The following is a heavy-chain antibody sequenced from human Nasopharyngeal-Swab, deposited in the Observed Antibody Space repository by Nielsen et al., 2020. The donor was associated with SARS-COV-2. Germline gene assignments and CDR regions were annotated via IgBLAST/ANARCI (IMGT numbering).Heavy chain of an antibody. J-gene: IGHJ6*02. CDR2: IYYSGST. V-gene: IGHV4-61*01. D-gene: IGHD4-17*01. CDR3: ARARNYGDYTGTYYYYGMDV. CDR1: GGSVSSGSYY. Sequence: SETLSLTCTVSGGSVSSGSYYWSWIRQPPGKGLEWIGYIYYSGSTNYNPSLKSRVTISVDTSKNQFSLKLSSVTAADTAVCYCARARNYGDYTGTYYYYGMDVWGQGTTVTVSS.